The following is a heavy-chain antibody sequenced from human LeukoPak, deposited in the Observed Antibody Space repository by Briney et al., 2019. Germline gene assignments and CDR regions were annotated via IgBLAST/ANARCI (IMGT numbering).Heavy chain of an antibody. Sequence: PGGSLRLSCAASGFTFSSYAMTWVRQAPGKGLEWVSVISGSGGSTYFADSVKGRFTISRDNSKNTLDLQMNSLRAEDTAVYYCASGEGTTYYYSSGGYYRLDYWGQGTLVTVSS. CDR1: GFTFSSYA. D-gene: IGHD3-10*01. V-gene: IGHV3-23*01. CDR3: ASGEGTTYYYSSGGYYRLDY. CDR2: ISGSGGST. J-gene: IGHJ4*02.